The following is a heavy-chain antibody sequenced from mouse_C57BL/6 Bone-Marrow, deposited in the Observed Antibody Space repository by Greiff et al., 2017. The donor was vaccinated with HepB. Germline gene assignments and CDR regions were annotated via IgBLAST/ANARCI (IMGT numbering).Heavy chain of an antibody. CDR3: ASTPDYYGSSFYFDY. V-gene: IGHV1-55*01. D-gene: IGHD1-1*01. CDR2: IYPGSGST. Sequence: VQLQQPGAELVKPGASVKMSCKASGYTFTSYWITWVKQRPGQGLEWIGDIYPGSGSTNYNEKFKSKATLTVDTSSSTAYMQLSSLTSEDSAVYYCASTPDYYGSSFYFDYWGQGTTLTVSS. J-gene: IGHJ2*01. CDR1: GYTFTSYW.